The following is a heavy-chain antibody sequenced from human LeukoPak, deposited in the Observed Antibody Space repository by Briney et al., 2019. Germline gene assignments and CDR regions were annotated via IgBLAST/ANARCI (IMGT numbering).Heavy chain of an antibody. J-gene: IGHJ4*02. D-gene: IGHD3-16*01. CDR3: ARDFRKWLGEYYFDY. CDR1: GFTFSSYW. CDR2: IKQDGSEK. V-gene: IGHV3-7*03. Sequence: PGGSLRLSCAASGFTFSSYWMSWVRQAPGKGLEWVANIKQDGSEKYYVDSVKGRFTISRDNAKNSLYLQMNSLRAEDTAVYYCARDFRKWLGEYYFDYWGQGTLVTVSS.